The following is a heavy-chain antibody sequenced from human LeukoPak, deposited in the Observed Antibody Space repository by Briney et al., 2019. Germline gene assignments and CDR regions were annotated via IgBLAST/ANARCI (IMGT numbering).Heavy chain of an antibody. CDR2: INSDGSWT. D-gene: IGHD2/OR15-2a*01. V-gene: IGHV3-74*01. Sequence: GGSLRLSCAASGNYWMHWVRQAPGTGLVWVSHINSDGSWTSYADSVKGRFTISKDNAKNTVYLQMNSLRAEDTAVYYCVSFYETYWGRGTLVTVSS. J-gene: IGHJ4*02. CDR3: VSFYETY. CDR1: GNYW.